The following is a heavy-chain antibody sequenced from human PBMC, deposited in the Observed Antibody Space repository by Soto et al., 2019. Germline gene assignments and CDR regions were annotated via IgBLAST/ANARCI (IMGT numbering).Heavy chain of an antibody. CDR2: ISYDGSNK. CDR1: GFTFSSYA. CDR3: ARGYGGEMATIGLN. Sequence: QVQLVESGGGVVQPGRSLRLSCAASGFTFSSYAMHWVRQAPDKGLEWVAVISYDGSNKYYADSVKGRFTISRDNSKNTLYLQMNSLRAEDTAVYYCARGYGGEMATIGLNWGQGTLVTVS. D-gene: IGHD5-12*01. V-gene: IGHV3-30-3*01. J-gene: IGHJ4*02.